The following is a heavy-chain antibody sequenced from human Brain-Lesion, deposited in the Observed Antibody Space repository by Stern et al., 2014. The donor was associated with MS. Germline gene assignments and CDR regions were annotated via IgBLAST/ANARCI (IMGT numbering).Heavy chain of an antibody. D-gene: IGHD5-18*01. CDR1: GDSLSSSTFY. CDR3: ARHQLGYGYAYLRY. Sequence: VQLEESGPGLVKPSDTLSLTCSVSGDSLSSSTFYWGWIRQPPGKGPEWIGSVYYSGNTYYHPSLQSRVTISVDTSKNQFSLSLPSVTAADTAVYYCARHQLGYGYAYLRYWGQGTLVTVSS. CDR2: VYYSGNT. V-gene: IGHV4-39*01. J-gene: IGHJ4*02.